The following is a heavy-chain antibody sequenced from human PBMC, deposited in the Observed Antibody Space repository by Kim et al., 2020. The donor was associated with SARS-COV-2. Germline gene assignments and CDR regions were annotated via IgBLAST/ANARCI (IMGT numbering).Heavy chain of an antibody. Sequence: GGSLRLSCAASGFTFSSYDMSWVRQAPGKGLEWVSTVTNNGGRTYYADSVKGRFTISRDNSKNTLYLQLNSLRAEDTAVYYCARDWTLEYWGQGTLVTVSS. V-gene: IGHV3-23*01. CDR3: ARDWTLEY. D-gene: IGHD3-3*01. J-gene: IGHJ4*02. CDR2: VTNNGGRT. CDR1: GFTFSSYD.